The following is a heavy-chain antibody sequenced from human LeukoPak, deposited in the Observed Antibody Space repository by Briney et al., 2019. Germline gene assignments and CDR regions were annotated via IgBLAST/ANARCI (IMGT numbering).Heavy chain of an antibody. CDR1: GGSFSGYY. CDR3: ARRSHIVATIGFDY. J-gene: IGHJ4*02. D-gene: IGHD5-12*01. V-gene: IGHV4-34*01. Sequence: SETLSLTCAVYGGSFSGYYWSWIRQPPGKGLEWIGEINHSGSTNYNPSLKSRVTISVDTSKNQFSLKLSSVTAADTAVYYCARRSHIVATIGFDYWGQGTLVTVSS. CDR2: INHSGST.